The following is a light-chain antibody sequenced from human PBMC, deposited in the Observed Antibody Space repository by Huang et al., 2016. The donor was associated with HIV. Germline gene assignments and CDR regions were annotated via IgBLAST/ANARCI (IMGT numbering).Light chain of an antibody. V-gene: IGKV3-20*01. Sequence: EIVLTQSPGTLSLSPGERATLSCRASQSVSNNYLAWYQQKPGQSPRLLIYGASTRATAIPDRFSGSGSGTDFTLVISRLQPEDFAVYYCQQYGSSPTFGQGTKVEIK. J-gene: IGKJ1*01. CDR2: GAS. CDR3: QQYGSSPT. CDR1: QSVSNNY.